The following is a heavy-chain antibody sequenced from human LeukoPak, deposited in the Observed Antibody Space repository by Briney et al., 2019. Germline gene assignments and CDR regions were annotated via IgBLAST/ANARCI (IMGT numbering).Heavy chain of an antibody. CDR1: GGSFSGYY. V-gene: IGHV4-34*01. CDR3: ARATAPLLYSSSWYRGAFDI. J-gene: IGHJ3*02. Sequence: SETLSLTCAVYGGSFSGYYWSWIRQPPGKGLEWIGEINHSGSTNYNPSLKSRVTISVDTSKNQFSLKLNSVTAADTAVYYCARATAPLLYSSSWYRGAFDIWGQGTMVTVSS. CDR2: INHSGST. D-gene: IGHD6-13*01.